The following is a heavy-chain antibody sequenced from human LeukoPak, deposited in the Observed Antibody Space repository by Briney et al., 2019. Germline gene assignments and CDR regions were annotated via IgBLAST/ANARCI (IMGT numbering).Heavy chain of an antibody. D-gene: IGHD3-16*02. Sequence: SETLSLTCTVSGGSISSYYWSWIRQPPGKGLEWIGYMYYSGSTNYNPSLKSRVTISVDTSKNQFSLKLSSVTAADTAVYYCARGRNYDYVWGSYRSYYFDYWGQGTLVTVSS. CDR2: MYYSGST. J-gene: IGHJ4*02. V-gene: IGHV4-59*12. CDR1: GGSISSYY. CDR3: ARGRNYDYVWGSYRSYYFDY.